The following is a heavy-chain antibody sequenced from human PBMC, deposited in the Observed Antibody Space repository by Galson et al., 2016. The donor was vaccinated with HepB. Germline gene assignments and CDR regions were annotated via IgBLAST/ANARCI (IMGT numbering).Heavy chain of an antibody. Sequence: SLRLSCAASGFKFDDYGMSWVRQAPGKGQEWVSGINWNGGSTGYVDSVKGRFTISRDNAKNSLYLQMNSLRAEDTALYYCARATPYYDILTGYYNYYFDYWGQGTLVTVSS. J-gene: IGHJ4*02. CDR3: ARATPYYDILTGYYNYYFDY. CDR2: INWNGGST. V-gene: IGHV3-20*04. CDR1: GFKFDDYG. D-gene: IGHD3-9*01.